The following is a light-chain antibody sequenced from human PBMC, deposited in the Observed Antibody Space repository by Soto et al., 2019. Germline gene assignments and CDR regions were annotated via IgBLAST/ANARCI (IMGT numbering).Light chain of an antibody. Sequence: QSVLTQPPSVSGAPGQRVTISCTGSSSNIGAGYDVHWYQQLPGTAPKLLIYGNSNRPSRVPDRFSGSKSGTSASLAITGLQAEDEADYYCQSYDSSLSGWVVFGGGTKLTVL. V-gene: IGLV1-40*01. CDR2: GNS. J-gene: IGLJ2*01. CDR3: QSYDSSLSGWVV. CDR1: SSNIGAGYD.